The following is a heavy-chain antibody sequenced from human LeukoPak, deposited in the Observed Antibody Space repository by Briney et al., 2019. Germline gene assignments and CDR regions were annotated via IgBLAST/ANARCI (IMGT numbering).Heavy chain of an antibody. CDR3: ARRYFDY. CDR2: INQDGSER. CDR1: GFIFSSFW. V-gene: IGHV3-7*01. J-gene: IGHJ4*02. Sequence: GTLRLSCAASGFIFSSFWMSWVRQALGKGLEWVANINQDGSERDYVDSVKGRFTISRDNARNSLYLRMNSLRVEDTAVYYCARRYFDYWGQGTLVTVSS. D-gene: IGHD2-15*01.